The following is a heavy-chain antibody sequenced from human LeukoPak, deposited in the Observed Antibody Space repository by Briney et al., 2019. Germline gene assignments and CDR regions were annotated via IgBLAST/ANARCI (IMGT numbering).Heavy chain of an antibody. D-gene: IGHD6-13*01. Sequence: SETLSLTCTVSGGSISSSSYYWDWIRQPPGKGLEWIGSVYYSGNTYYYNPSLKSRVTISVDTSNNQFSLKLSSVTAADTAVYYCAKDRGSITAAGYGMDVWGQGTTVTVSS. CDR3: AKDRGSITAAGYGMDV. V-gene: IGHV4-39*07. CDR1: GGSISSSSYY. CDR2: VYYSGNTY. J-gene: IGHJ6*02.